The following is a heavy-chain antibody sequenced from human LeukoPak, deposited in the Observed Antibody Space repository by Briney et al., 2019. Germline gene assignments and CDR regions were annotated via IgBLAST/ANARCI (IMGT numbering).Heavy chain of an antibody. V-gene: IGHV3-23*01. CDR3: AKGNADYLWHFDS. CDR1: GFTFSIYV. CDR2: ISGSGVSS. D-gene: IGHD4-17*01. J-gene: IGHJ4*02. Sequence: GGSLRLSCAASGFTFSIYVTSWVRQAPGKGLEWVSTISGSGVSSFYADSVKGRFTISKDNSKSTLYLQMNSLRPDDTAVYYCAKGNADYLWHFDSWGQGTLVTVSS.